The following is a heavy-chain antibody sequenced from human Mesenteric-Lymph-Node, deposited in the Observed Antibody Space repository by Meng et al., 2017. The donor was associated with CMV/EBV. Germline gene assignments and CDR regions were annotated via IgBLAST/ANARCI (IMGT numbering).Heavy chain of an antibody. Sequence: CKASGYTFDNYDIIWVRQATGQGLEWVGWVNTRSGNTGYAQKFQGRVTITRDTSMKTASMELGSLTFDDTAVYYCERAVIEWRRAFDYWGQGTLVTVSS. CDR2: VNTRSGNT. J-gene: IGHJ4*02. CDR1: GYTFDNYD. V-gene: IGHV1-8*03. CDR3: ERAVIEWRRAFDY. D-gene: IGHD3-3*01.